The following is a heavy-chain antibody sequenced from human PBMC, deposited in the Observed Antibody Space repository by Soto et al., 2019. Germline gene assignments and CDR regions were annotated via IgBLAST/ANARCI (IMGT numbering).Heavy chain of an antibody. CDR1: GYTFTGYY. CDR3: ARSSIIQLWLPDLDY. D-gene: IGHD5-18*01. Sequence: AASVKVSCKASGYTFTGYYMHWVRQAPGQGLEWMGWINPNSGGTNYAQKFQGRVTMTRDTSISTAYMELSRLRSDDTAVYYCARSSIIQLWLPDLDYWGQGTLVTVSS. V-gene: IGHV1-2*02. J-gene: IGHJ4*02. CDR2: INPNSGGT.